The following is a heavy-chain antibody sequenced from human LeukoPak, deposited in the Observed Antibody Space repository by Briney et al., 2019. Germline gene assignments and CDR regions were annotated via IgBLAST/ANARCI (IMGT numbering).Heavy chain of an antibody. J-gene: IGHJ4*02. D-gene: IGHD2-21*01. V-gene: IGHV3-7*02. CDR1: GFTLSTYW. CDR3: ARLKGERSLFEY. CDR2: IKQDGSEK. Sequence: PGGSLRLSCAASGFTLSTYWMTWVRQAPGKGLEWVANIKQDGSEKYYADSVKGRFTTSRDNAKNSLYLQMNSLRAEDTAVYYCARLKGERSLFEYWGQGTLVTVSS.